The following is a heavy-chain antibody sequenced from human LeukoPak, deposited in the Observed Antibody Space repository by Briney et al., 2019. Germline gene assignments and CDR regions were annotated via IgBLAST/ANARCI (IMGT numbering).Heavy chain of an antibody. D-gene: IGHD3-3*01. J-gene: IGHJ3*02. Sequence: SETLSLTCAVYGGSFSGYYWSLIRQPPGKGLEWIGEMNHSGSTNYNPSLKSRVTISVDRSKNQFSLKLSSVTAADTAVYYCARGQGYYDFWSGPKPPNAFDIWGQGTMVTVSS. CDR2: MNHSGST. V-gene: IGHV4-34*01. CDR3: ARGQGYYDFWSGPKPPNAFDI. CDR1: GGSFSGYY.